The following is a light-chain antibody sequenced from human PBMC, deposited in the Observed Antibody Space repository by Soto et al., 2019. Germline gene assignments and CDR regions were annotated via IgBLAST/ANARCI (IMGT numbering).Light chain of an antibody. V-gene: IGKV3-11*01. CDR2: DAS. J-gene: IGKJ4*01. CDR3: QQRNSWPLT. Sequence: EIVLTQSPATLSLSPGERATLSCRASQSVSSYLAWYQQKPGQAPRLVISDASNRATGIPARFSGSGSGTDFTLTISSLEPEDFAVYYCQQRNSWPLTFGGGTKVEMK. CDR1: QSVSSY.